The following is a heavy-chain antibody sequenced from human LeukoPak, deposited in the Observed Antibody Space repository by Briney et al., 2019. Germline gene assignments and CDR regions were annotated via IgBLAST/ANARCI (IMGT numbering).Heavy chain of an antibody. D-gene: IGHD5-24*01. CDR3: AREERDGYNYYWYFDL. V-gene: IGHV3-30*02. J-gene: IGHJ2*01. CDR1: GFTFSSYG. Sequence: PGGSLRLSCAASGFTFSSYGMHWVRQAPGKGLEWVAFIRYDGSNKYYADSVKGRFTISRDNAKNSLYLQMNSLRAEDTAVYYCAREERDGYNYYWYFDLWGRGTLVTVSS. CDR2: IRYDGSNK.